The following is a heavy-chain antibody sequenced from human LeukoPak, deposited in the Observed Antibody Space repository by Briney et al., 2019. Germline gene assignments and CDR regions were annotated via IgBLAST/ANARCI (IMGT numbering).Heavy chain of an antibody. V-gene: IGHV7-4-1*02. J-gene: IGHJ6*03. CDR2: INTNTGNP. Sequence: GASVKVSCKAPGYTFTSYAMNWVRQAPGQGLEWMGWINTNTGNPTYAQGFTGRFVFSLDTSVSTAYLQISSLKAEDTAVYYCARERTQRKYSYGSYYYYYMDVWGKGTTVTVSS. CDR1: GYTFTSYA. D-gene: IGHD5-18*01. CDR3: ARERTQRKYSYGSYYYYYMDV.